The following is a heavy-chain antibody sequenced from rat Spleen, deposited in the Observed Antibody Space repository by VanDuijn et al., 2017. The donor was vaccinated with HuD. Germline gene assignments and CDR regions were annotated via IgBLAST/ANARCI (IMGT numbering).Heavy chain of an antibody. CDR3: TTGITLV. V-gene: IGHV5-31*01. CDR1: GFTFNNYW. CDR2: ISTGGGNT. Sequence: EVQLVESGGGLVQPGRSLKFSCVASGFTFNNYWMTWIRQAPGKGLEWVASISTGGGNTYYRDSVKGRFTISRDNAKSTLYLQMDSLRSEDTATYYCTTGITLVWGRGVMVTVSS. J-gene: IGHJ2*01. D-gene: IGHD1-2*01.